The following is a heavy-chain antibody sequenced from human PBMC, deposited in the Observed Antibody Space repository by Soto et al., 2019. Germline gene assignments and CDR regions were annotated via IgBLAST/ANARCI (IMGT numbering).Heavy chain of an antibody. CDR1: GGSITTGGSY. V-gene: IGHV4-31*01. CDR2: IYHSANT. D-gene: IGHD2-2*02. J-gene: IGHJ4*02. CDR3: ARARFQVLYGKPYFDS. Sequence: TLSLICTVSGGSITTGGSYWSWIGEHPGRRLVWIGNIYHSANTYYNPYIKSPLTISVDTSKNHFSLMVDSVTAADTAVYYGARARFQVLYGKPYFDSWGQGTLVTVSS.